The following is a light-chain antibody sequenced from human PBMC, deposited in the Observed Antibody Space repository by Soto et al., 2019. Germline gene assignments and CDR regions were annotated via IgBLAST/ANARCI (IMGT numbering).Light chain of an antibody. CDR1: SGHISYA. V-gene: IGLV4-69*01. CDR3: QTWGTGIQV. Sequence: QSVLTQSPSASASLGASVKLTCTLSSGHISYAIAWHQQQPEKGPRYLMKLNSDGSHSKGDGIPDRFSGYSSGAERYLTISSLQSEDEADYYCQTWGTGIQVFGGGTKLTVL. J-gene: IGLJ2*01. CDR2: LNSDGSH.